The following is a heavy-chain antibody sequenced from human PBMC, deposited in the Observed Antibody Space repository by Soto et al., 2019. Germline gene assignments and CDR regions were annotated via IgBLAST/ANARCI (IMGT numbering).Heavy chain of an antibody. J-gene: IGHJ4*02. CDR1: GFTFSSYA. V-gene: IGHV3-23*01. D-gene: IGHD2-2*01. Sequence: EVQLLESGGGLVQPGGSLRLSCAASGFTFSSYAMSWVRQAPGKGLEWVSAISGSGGSTYYADSVKGRFTISRDNSKNTRYLQMNSLRAEDTAVYYCAKGPRGSSTSCQDYWGQGTLVTVSS. CDR3: AKGPRGSSTSCQDY. CDR2: ISGSGGST.